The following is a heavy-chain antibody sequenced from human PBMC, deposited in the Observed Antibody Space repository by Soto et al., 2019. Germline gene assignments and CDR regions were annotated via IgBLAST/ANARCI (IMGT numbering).Heavy chain of an antibody. D-gene: IGHD3-10*01. CDR3: ANYFGDKFGH. CDR1: GFTFSDHY. V-gene: IGHV3-72*01. Sequence: EVQVVESGGDLVQPGGSLRLSCATSGFTFSDHYMDWVRQAPGKGLEWVGRSKNKANGYITEYAASVTGRFTISRDDSKNSVYLQMNSLKIEDTAVYYCANYFGDKFGHWGQGTLVTVSS. J-gene: IGHJ4*02. CDR2: SKNKANGYIT.